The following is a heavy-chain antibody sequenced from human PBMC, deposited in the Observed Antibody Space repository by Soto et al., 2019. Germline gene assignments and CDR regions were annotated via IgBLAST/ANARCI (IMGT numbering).Heavy chain of an antibody. J-gene: IGHJ4*02. CDR3: ARVDYYDSSGYYYFPLVPPGDY. CDR2: ISAYNGNT. CDR1: GYIFTSYG. D-gene: IGHD3-22*01. Sequence: ASVKVSCKASGYIFTSYGISWVRQAPGQGLEWMGWISAYNGNTNYAQKLQGRVTMTTDTSTSTAYMEMRSLRSDDTAVYYCARVDYYDSSGYYYFPLVPPGDYWGQGTLVTVS. V-gene: IGHV1-18*01.